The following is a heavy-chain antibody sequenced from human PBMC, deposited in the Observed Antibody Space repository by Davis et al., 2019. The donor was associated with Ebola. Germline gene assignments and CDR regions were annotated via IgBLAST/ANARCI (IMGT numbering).Heavy chain of an antibody. CDR2: IWYDGSNK. CDR1: GFTFSSYG. J-gene: IGHJ4*02. V-gene: IGHV3-33*01. D-gene: IGHD2/OR15-2a*01. CDR3: ARDNNWATDY. Sequence: GESLKISCAASGFTFSSYGMHWVRQAPGKGLEWVAVIWYDGSNKYYADSVKGRFTISRDNSKDTLYLQMNSLRVEDTAVYHCARDNNWATDYWGQGALVTVSS.